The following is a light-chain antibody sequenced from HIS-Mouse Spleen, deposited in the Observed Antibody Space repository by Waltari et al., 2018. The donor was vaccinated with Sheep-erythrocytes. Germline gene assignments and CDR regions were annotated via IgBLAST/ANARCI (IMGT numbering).Light chain of an antibody. V-gene: IGLV2-23*01. Sequence: QSALTQPASVSGSPGQSITISCTGTSSDVGRYDLVSWYQQHPGKAPKLMIYEGSKRPSGVSIRFSGSKSGNTASLTISGLQAEDEADYYCCSYAGSSTPWVFGGGTKLTVL. J-gene: IGLJ3*02. CDR2: EGS. CDR3: CSYAGSSTPWV. CDR1: SSDVGRYDL.